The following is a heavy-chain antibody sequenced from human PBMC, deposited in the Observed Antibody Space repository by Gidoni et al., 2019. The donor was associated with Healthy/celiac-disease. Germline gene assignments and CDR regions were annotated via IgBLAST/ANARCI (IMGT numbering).Heavy chain of an antibody. Sequence: QVQLVASGGGVVQPGRSLRLSCAASGFTFSSYGMHWVRQAPGKGLEWVAVISYDGSNKYYADSVKGRFTISRDNSKNTLYLQMNSLRAEDTAVYYCAKDPKHYYYYMDVWGKGTTVTVSS. CDR1: GFTFSSYG. V-gene: IGHV3-30*18. CDR2: ISYDGSNK. J-gene: IGHJ6*03. CDR3: AKDPKHYYYYMDV.